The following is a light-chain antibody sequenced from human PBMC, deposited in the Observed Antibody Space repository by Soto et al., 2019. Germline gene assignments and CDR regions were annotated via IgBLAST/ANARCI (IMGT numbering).Light chain of an antibody. CDR1: QSISTN. CDR3: QQYKDWFSIS. V-gene: IGKV3-15*01. Sequence: EIVMTQSPATLSASPGERVTLSCRASQSISTNSAWYQQKPGQPPRLLIYGASTRVTGIPARFSGSGSGTDFTLTISSLQSEDSGVYYCQQYKDWFSISFGQGTRLEIK. CDR2: GAS. J-gene: IGKJ5*01.